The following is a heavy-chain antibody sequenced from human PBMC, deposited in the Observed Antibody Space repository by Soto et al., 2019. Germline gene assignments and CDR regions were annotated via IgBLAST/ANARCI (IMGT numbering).Heavy chain of an antibody. CDR3: AKAGALLWFGELSFEDY. CDR1: GFTFDDYA. CDR2: ISWNSGSI. Sequence: LRLSCAASGFTFDDYAMHWVRQAPGKGLEWVSGISWNSGSIGYADSVKGRFTISRDNAKNSLYLQMNSLRAEDTALYYCAKAGALLWFGELSFEDYWGQGTLVTVSS. J-gene: IGHJ4*02. V-gene: IGHV3-9*01. D-gene: IGHD3-10*01.